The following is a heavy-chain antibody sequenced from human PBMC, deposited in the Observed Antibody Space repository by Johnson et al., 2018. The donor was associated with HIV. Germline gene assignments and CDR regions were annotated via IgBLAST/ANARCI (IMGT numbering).Heavy chain of an antibody. J-gene: IGHJ3*02. V-gene: IGHV3-66*01. D-gene: IGHD3-22*01. CDR3: AGGITMKPPTAFDI. CDR1: GFTFSNAW. CDR2: IYSGGVT. Sequence: MQLVESGGGLVKPGGSLRLSCAASGFTFSNAWMNWVRQVPGKGLEWVSIIYSGGVTNYADSVKGRFTISRDNSKNTLYLQMNSLRAEDTAVYYCAGGITMKPPTAFDIWGQGTVVTVS.